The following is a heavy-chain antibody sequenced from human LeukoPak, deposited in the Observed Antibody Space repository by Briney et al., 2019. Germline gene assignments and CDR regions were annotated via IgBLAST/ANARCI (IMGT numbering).Heavy chain of an antibody. CDR3: ARGSDDYGDYYFDY. D-gene: IGHD4-17*01. V-gene: IGHV1-2*02. CDR2: INPNSGGT. J-gene: IGHJ4*02. CDR1: GYTFTCYY. Sequence: ASVKVSCKASGYTFTCYYMHWVRQAPGQGLEWMGWINPNSGGTNYAQKFQGRVTMTRDTSISTAYMELSRLRSDDTAVYYCARGSDDYGDYYFDYWGQGTLVTVSS.